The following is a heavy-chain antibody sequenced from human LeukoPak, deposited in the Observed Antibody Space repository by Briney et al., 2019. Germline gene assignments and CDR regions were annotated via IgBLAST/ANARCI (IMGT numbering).Heavy chain of an antibody. J-gene: IGHJ4*02. CDR1: GFTVSSNC. D-gene: IGHD4-23*01. V-gene: IGHV3-66*01. CDR3: AREFKVTPAYFDY. Sequence: GGSLRLSCAASGFTVSSNCMSWVRQAPGKGLEWVSVIYSGGSTYYADSVKGRFTISRDNSKNTLYLQMNSLRAEDTAVYYCAREFKVTPAYFDYWGQGTLVTVSS. CDR2: IYSGGST.